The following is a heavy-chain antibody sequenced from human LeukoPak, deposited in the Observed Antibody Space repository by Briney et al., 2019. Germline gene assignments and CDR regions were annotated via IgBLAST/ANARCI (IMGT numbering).Heavy chain of an antibody. D-gene: IGHD6-19*01. CDR3: AREDPKWGSGWYDNWFDP. CDR2: INLNSGGT. J-gene: IGHJ5*02. V-gene: IGHV1-2*06. CDR1: GYTFTGYY. Sequence: ASVKVSLKCSGYTFTGYYMHWVRQPPAQGLEWMGRINLNSGGTNYAQKFQGRVTMTRDTSISTAYMELRRLGSADTAVYYCAREDPKWGSGWYDNWFDPWGQGTLVTVST.